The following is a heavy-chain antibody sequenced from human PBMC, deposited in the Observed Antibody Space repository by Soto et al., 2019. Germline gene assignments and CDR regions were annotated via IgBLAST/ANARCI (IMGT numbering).Heavy chain of an antibody. J-gene: IGHJ4*02. Sequence: PPETLSLTCVFSSGTVSNTNRWSWVRQPPGTGLEWIGELYHTGTTNYNPFLKSRVTMSVDKSKNQFSLNLTSVTAADTAVYYSTRDSRYAHSWSFSHYFEYWGPGTMVTVSS. V-gene: IGHV4-4*03. CDR1: SGTVSNTNR. D-gene: IGHD6-13*01. CDR3: TRDSRYAHSWSFSHYFEY. CDR2: LYHTGTT.